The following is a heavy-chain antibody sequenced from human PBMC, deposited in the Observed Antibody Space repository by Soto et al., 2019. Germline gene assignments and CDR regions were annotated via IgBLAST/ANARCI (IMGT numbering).Heavy chain of an antibody. CDR2: ISAITNYK. J-gene: IGHJ4*02. Sequence: EVQLVESGGGLVKPGGSLRLSCAGSGLTLSSYGMSWVRQAPGKGLEWVSSISAITNYKYSADSLKGRFTISRDNAKNSRYLQMNSLRAEDTAVYYCAGGSRDTSGYYDFEYWGQGTLVTVSS. V-gene: IGHV3-21*02. CDR1: GLTLSSYG. CDR3: AGGSRDTSGYYDFEY. D-gene: IGHD3-22*01.